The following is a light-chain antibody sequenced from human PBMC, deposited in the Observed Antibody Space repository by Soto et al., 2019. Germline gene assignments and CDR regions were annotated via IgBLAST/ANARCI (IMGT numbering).Light chain of an antibody. CDR3: QQYGNSPIT. Sequence: EIVLSQSPGTLSLSPGETPTLSCRASQSVSSNNLVWYQQKPGQAPRLLIYGASYRAAGIPDRFSGSGSGTDFTLTISRLEPEDFAVYYCQQYGNSPITFGQGTRLEIK. CDR1: QSVSSNN. V-gene: IGKV3-20*01. CDR2: GAS. J-gene: IGKJ5*01.